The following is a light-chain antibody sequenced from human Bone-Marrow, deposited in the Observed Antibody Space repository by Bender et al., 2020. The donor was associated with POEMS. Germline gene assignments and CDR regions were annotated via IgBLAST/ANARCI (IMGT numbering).Light chain of an antibody. CDR1: SSKFGSYP. V-gene: IGLV1-44*01. CDR2: NNS. CDR3: ATWDDSLNGWV. Sequence: QSVLTQPPSASGTPGQRVTISCSGSSSKFGSYPVNWYQQLPGAAPKLVIFNNSQRPSGVLDRFSGSNSGTSASLAISGLLSDEEADFYCATWDDSLNGWVFGGGTKLTVL. J-gene: IGLJ3*02.